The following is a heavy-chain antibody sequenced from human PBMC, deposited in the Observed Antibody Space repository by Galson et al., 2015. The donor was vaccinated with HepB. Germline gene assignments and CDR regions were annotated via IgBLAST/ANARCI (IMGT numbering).Heavy chain of an antibody. CDR1: GLTKYA. V-gene: IGHV3-23*01. D-gene: IGHD3-10*01. CDR2: IGGNDGTT. CDR3: ARGGLGFGELFDY. J-gene: IGHJ4*02. Sequence: SLRLSCAASGLTKYATTWVRQAPGKGLEWVSTIGGNDGTTYYGDSVKGRFTISRDNSKNTLFLQMNSLSAEDTAIYYCARGGLGFGELFDYWGQGSLVTVSS.